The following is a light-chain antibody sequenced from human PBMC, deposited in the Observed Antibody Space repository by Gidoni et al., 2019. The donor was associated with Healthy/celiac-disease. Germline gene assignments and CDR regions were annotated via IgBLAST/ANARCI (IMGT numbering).Light chain of an antibody. J-gene: IGLJ1*01. CDR2: DVS. CDR1: SGDVGMYNY. V-gene: IGLV2-11*02. CDR3: CSYAGSYTRYV. Sequence: QSALTQPPSVSGSPGQSVTISCTGTSGDVGMYNYVSWYQQHPGKPPKLILHDVSQRPSGVPDRFSGSKSGNTASLTISGLQSYDDADYYCCSYAGSYTRYVFGTGTKVTVL.